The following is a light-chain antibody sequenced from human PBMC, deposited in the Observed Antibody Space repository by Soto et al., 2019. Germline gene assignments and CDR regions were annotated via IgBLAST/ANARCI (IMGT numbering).Light chain of an antibody. CDR3: QKFNTAPLT. CDR2: SAS. Sequence: EIQMTQSPSSLSASVGDRVTITCRASQDISVYLAWYRQKPGKVPKLLIYSASTLQSGVPSRFSGSGSGTDLTLTISSLQPEDVATYFCQKFNTAPLTFGQGTRLEIK. J-gene: IGKJ5*01. V-gene: IGKV1-27*01. CDR1: QDISVY.